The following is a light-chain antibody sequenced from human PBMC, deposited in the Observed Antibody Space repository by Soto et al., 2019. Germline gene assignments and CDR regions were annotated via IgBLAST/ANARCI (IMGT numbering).Light chain of an antibody. V-gene: IGLV2-14*01. CDR2: DVS. CDR3: SSYTSSVGVV. J-gene: IGLJ2*01. Sequence: QSVLTQPASVSGSPGQSITISCTGTSSDVGGYNYVSWYQQHPGKAPKLMIYDVSNRPSGVSNRFSGSKSGNTASLTISGLQAEDEADYYCSSYTSSVGVVFGGGTQLTVL. CDR1: SSDVGGYNY.